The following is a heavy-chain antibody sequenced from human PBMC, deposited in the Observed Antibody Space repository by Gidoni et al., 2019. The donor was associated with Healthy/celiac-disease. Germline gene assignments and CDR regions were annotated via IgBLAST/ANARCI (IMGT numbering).Heavy chain of an antibody. D-gene: IGHD4-17*01. V-gene: IGHV3-23*01. CDR2: ISGSGGST. J-gene: IGHJ4*02. CDR3: AKDPIIPYGDHESGDGYFDY. CDR1: GFTFSSYA. Sequence: EVQLLESGGGLVQPGGSLRLSCAASGFTFSSYAMSWVRQAPGKGLGWVSAISGSGGSTYYADSVKGRFTISRDNSKNTLYLQMNSLRAEDTAVYYCAKDPIIPYGDHESGDGYFDYWGQGTLVTVSS.